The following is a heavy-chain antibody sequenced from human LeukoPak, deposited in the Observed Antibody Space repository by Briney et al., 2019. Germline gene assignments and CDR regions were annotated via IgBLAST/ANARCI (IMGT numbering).Heavy chain of an antibody. CDR1: GDSVSSNSAA. D-gene: IGHD6-19*01. CDR3: ARFLGIGSQRYHFDS. CDR2: TYYRSKWYH. V-gene: IGHV6-1*01. J-gene: IGHJ4*02. Sequence: PSQTLSLTCAIPGDSVSSNSAAWSWIRQSPSRGLEWLGRTYYRSKWYHDYAVSVRSRVSVNPDTSKNQFSLQLNSVTPEDTAVYYCARFLGIGSQRYHFDSWGQGTLVTVSS.